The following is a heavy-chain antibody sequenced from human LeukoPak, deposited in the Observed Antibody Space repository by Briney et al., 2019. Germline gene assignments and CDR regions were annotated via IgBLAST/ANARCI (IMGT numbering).Heavy chain of an antibody. J-gene: IGHJ4*02. CDR1: GYTFTSFG. Sequence: ASVKVSCKASGYTFTSFGISWVRQAPGQGLEGMGWISAFNGYTNYAQKLQGRVSMTTDTSTGTAYMELRSLRSDDTAVYYCARAKRYYYDSSGSQSFYFDYWGQGTLVTVSS. D-gene: IGHD3-22*01. V-gene: IGHV1-18*01. CDR3: ARAKRYYYDSSGSQSFYFDY. CDR2: ISAFNGYT.